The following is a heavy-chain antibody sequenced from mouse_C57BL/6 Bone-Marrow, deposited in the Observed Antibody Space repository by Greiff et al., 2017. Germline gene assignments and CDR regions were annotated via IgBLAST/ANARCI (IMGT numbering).Heavy chain of an antibody. V-gene: IGHV1-63*01. CDR1: GYTFTNYW. Sequence: VQLQQSGAELVRPGTSVKMSCKASGYTFTNYWIGWAKQRPGHGLEWIGDIYPGGGYTNYNEKFKGKATLTADKSSSTAYMQFSSLPSEDSAIYDCARGYYGSHWYFDVWGTGTTVTVSS. J-gene: IGHJ1*03. D-gene: IGHD1-1*01. CDR2: IYPGGGYT. CDR3: ARGYYGSHWYFDV.